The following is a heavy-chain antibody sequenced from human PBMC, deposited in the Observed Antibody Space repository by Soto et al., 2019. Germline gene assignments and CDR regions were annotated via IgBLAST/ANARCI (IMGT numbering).Heavy chain of an antibody. CDR3: AAGYTTGPDAFDI. CDR1: VYNFANYW. D-gene: IGHD6-13*01. V-gene: IGHV5-51*01. J-gene: IGHJ3*02. Sequence: PGESLKLACKGSVYNFANYWFGWVRQMPGKGLEWMGMIFPGDSDTKNSPSLQGQITMSVDKSDSSAYLQWRSLKASDTAMYYCAAGYTTGPDAFDIWGQGTMVTVSS. CDR2: IFPGDSDT.